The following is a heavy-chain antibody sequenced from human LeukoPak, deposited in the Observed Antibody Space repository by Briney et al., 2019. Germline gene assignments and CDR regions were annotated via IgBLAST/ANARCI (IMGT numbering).Heavy chain of an antibody. V-gene: IGHV4-59*08. Sequence: SETLSLTCIDPGGSITSYNWCCIRQPPGKGLEWIGYIYYSGSTNYNPSLKSRVTISVDTSKNQFSLKLSSVTAADRAVYHCARRIGKGWLWFDYWGQGTLVTVSS. D-gene: IGHD3-22*01. CDR2: IYYSGST. CDR3: ARRIGKGWLWFDY. J-gene: IGHJ4*02. CDR1: GGSITSYN.